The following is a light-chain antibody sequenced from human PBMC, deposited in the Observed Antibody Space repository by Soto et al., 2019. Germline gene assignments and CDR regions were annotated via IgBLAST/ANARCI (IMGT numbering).Light chain of an antibody. V-gene: IGLV1-40*01. CDR3: QSYDSSLSVV. CDR1: SSNIGAGYD. Sequence: QSVLTQPPSVSGAPGQRVTISYTGSSSNIGAGYDVHWYQQLPGTAPKLLIYGNSNRPSGVPDRFSGSKSGTSASLAITGLQAVDEADYYCQSYDSSLSVVFGGGTKLTVL. J-gene: IGLJ2*01. CDR2: GNS.